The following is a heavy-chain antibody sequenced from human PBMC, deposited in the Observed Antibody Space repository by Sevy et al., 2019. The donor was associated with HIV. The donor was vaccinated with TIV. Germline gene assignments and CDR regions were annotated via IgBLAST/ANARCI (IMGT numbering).Heavy chain of an antibody. CDR1: GFVFTKAW. D-gene: IGHD3-16*01. CDR2: MKSKTAGGTS. Sequence: GGSLRLSCAASGFVFTKAWMNWVRQAPGKKPEWIGRMKSKTAGGTSDYATPLEGRFYISRDDSSDSLYLQINNLKVADTAVYYCATAHIGFWDLCFDWGPGTLVTVSS. V-gene: IGHV3-15*01. J-gene: IGHJ4*02. CDR3: ATAHIGFWDLCFD.